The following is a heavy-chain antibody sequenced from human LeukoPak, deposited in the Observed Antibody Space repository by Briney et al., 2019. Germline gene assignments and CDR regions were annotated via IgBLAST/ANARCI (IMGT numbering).Heavy chain of an antibody. Sequence: ASVKVSCKASGYTFTSYDINWVRQATGQGLEWMGWINTYNGNTNYAQKLQGRVTMTTDTSTNTASMELRSLRSDDTAVYFCARGYYGDYSDYWGQGTLVTVSS. CDR2: INTYNGNT. D-gene: IGHD3-10*01. V-gene: IGHV1-18*01. CDR1: GYTFTSYD. CDR3: ARGYYGDYSDY. J-gene: IGHJ4*02.